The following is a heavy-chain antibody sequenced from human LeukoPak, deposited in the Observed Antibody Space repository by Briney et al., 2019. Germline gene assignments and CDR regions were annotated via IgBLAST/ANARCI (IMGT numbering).Heavy chain of an antibody. J-gene: IGHJ5*02. Sequence: ASVKVSCTVSGYTLTELSMHCVRQAPGKGLEGMGGFDPEDGETIYAQKFQGRVTMTEDTSTDTAYMELSSLRSEDTAVYCCASPDGSGYNWFDPWGQGNLGTVSS. CDR3: ASPDGSGYNWFDP. V-gene: IGHV1-24*01. D-gene: IGHD3-10*01. CDR1: GYTLTELS. CDR2: FDPEDGET.